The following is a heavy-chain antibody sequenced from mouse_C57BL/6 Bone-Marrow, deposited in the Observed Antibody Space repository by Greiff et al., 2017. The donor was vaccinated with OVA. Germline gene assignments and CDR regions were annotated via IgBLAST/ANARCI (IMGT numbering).Heavy chain of an antibody. V-gene: IGHV7-1*01. CDR3: ARDGGLRQGGSMDY. J-gene: IGHJ4*01. Sequence: EVKVVESGGGLVQSGRSLRLSCATSGFTFSDFYMEWVRQAPGKGLEWIAASRNKANDYTTEYSASVKGRFIVSRDTSQSILYLQMNALRAEDTAIYYCARDGGLRQGGSMDYWGQGTSVTVSS. CDR1: GFTFSDFY. CDR2: SRNKANDYTT. D-gene: IGHD2-4*01.